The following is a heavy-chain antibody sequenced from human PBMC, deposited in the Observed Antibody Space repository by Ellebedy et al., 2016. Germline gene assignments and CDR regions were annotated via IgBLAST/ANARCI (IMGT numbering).Heavy chain of an antibody. J-gene: IGHJ6*02. CDR1: GGTFSSYA. D-gene: IGHD2-8*01. V-gene: IGHV1-69*04. CDR2: IIPILGIA. Sequence: ASVKVSCKASGGTFSSYAISWVRQAPGQGLEWMGRIIPILGIANYAQKFQGRVTITADKSTNTAYMELSSLRSEDTAVYYCARAGYCTNGVCYPTYYYYGMDVWGQGTTVTVSS. CDR3: ARAGYCTNGVCYPTYYYYGMDV.